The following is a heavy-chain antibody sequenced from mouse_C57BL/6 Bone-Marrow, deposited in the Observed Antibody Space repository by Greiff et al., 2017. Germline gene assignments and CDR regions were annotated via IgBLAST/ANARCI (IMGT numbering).Heavy chain of an antibody. J-gene: IGHJ4*01. Sequence: EVKLMESGGGLVKPGGSLKLSCAASGFTFSDYGMHWVRQAPEKGLEWVAYISSGSSTIYYADTVKGRFTISRDNAKNTLFLQMTSLRSEDTDMYYCARKRAMDYWGQGTSVTVSS. V-gene: IGHV5-17*01. CDR1: GFTFSDYG. CDR2: ISSGSSTI. CDR3: ARKRAMDY.